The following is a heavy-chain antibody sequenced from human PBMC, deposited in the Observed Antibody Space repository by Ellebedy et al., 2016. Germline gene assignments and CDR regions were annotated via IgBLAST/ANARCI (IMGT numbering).Heavy chain of an antibody. V-gene: IGHV3-64D*06. J-gene: IGHJ4*02. CDR3: LNGDY. Sequence: GESLKISCSASGFSFSDFAMHWVRQTPERGLEYVSSISHHGRNVFYADSVKGRFTISRDNSKNTLFLQMNSLRPEDMAVYYCLNGDYWGQGSLVTVSS. CDR1: GFSFSDFA. CDR2: ISHHGRNV.